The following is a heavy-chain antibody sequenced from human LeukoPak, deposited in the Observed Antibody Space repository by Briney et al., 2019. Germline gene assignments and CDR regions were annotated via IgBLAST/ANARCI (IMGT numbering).Heavy chain of an antibody. CDR1: GFTFNSYS. D-gene: IGHD6-6*01. CDR2: ISSSGSAI. V-gene: IGHV3-48*01. Sequence: GGSLRLSCAASGFTFNSYSMNWVRQAPGKGLEWVSHISSSGSAIYYADSVKGRFTISRDNAKNSLYLQMNSLRAEDTAVYYCAREYSSSSGRAFDIWGQGTMVTVSS. J-gene: IGHJ3*02. CDR3: AREYSSSSGRAFDI.